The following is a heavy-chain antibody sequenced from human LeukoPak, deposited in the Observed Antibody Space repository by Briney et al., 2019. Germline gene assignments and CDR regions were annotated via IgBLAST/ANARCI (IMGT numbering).Heavy chain of an antibody. V-gene: IGHV3-33*01. CDR3: ARDPMVVTADYYFDY. D-gene: IGHD2-21*02. CDR2: IWYDGSNK. Sequence: GGSLRLSCAASGFTFSSYGMRWVRQAPGKGLEWVAVIWYDGSNKYYADSVKGRFTISRDNSKNTLYLRMNSLRAEDTAVYYCARDPMVVTADYYFDYWGQGTLVTVSS. CDR1: GFTFSSYG. J-gene: IGHJ4*02.